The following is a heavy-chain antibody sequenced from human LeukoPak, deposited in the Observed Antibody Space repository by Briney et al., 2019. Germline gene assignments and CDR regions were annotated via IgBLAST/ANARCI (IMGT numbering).Heavy chain of an antibody. V-gene: IGHV4-34*01. J-gene: IGHJ4*02. Sequence: PSETLSLTCAVYGGSFSGYYWSWIRQPPGKGLEWIGEINHSGSTNYNPSLKSRVTISVDTSKNQFSLKLSSVTAADTAVFYCARHGRDGYNYRGVFDNWGQGTLVTVSS. CDR1: GGSFSGYY. CDR3: ARHGRDGYNYRGVFDN. CDR2: INHSGST. D-gene: IGHD5-24*01.